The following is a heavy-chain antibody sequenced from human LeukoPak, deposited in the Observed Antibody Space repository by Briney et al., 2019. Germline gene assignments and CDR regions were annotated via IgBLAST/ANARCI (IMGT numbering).Heavy chain of an antibody. J-gene: IGHJ4*02. V-gene: IGHV3-23*01. CDR2: ISGSGGST. Sequence: PGGSLRLSCAASGFTFSSYAMSWVRQAPGKGLEWVSAISGSGGSTYYADSVKGRFTISRDNAKNSLYLQMNSLRAEDTAVYYCARDSRYCSGGSCSTYYFDYWGQGTLVTVSS. D-gene: IGHD2-15*01. CDR3: ARDSRYCSGGSCSTYYFDY. CDR1: GFTFSSYA.